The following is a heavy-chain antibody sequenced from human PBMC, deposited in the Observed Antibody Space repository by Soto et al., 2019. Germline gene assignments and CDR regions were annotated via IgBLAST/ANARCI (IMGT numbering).Heavy chain of an antibody. CDR2: ISWNSGSI. Sequence: EVPLVESGGGLVQPGRSLRLSCAASGFTFDDYAMHWVRQAPGKGLEWVSGISWNSGSIGYADSVKGRFTISRDNAKNSLYLQMNSLKTEDTALYYCAKERSSGWVDYWGQGTLVTVSS. J-gene: IGHJ4*02. V-gene: IGHV3-9*01. CDR1: GFTFDDYA. CDR3: AKERSSGWVDY. D-gene: IGHD6-19*01.